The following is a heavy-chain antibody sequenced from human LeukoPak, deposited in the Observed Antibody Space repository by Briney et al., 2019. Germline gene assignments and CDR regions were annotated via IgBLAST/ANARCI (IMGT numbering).Heavy chain of an antibody. V-gene: IGHV1-24*01. D-gene: IGHD3-22*01. CDR2: FDPEDGET. CDR3: ATDRVDSSGYYRTHYFDY. Sequence: ASVKVPCEVSGYTLTELSMHWVRQPPGKGLEWMGGFDPEDGETIYAQKFQGRVTMTEDTSTDTAYMELSSLRSEDTAVYYCATDRVDSSGYYRTHYFDYWGQGTLVAVSS. J-gene: IGHJ4*02. CDR1: GYTLTELS.